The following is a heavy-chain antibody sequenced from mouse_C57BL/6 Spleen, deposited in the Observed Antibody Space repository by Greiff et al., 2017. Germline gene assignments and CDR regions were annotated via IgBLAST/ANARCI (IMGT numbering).Heavy chain of an antibody. CDR2: ISSGSCTI. J-gene: IGHJ2*01. V-gene: IGHV5-17*01. CDR3: ARPGVMRYYLDY. Sequence: EVQGVESGGGLVKPGGSLKLSCAASGFTFSDSGMHWVRQAPEKGLEWVAYISSGSCTIYYADTVKGRFTISRDNAKNTLFLQMTSLRSEDTAMYYCARPGVMRYYLDYWGQGTTLTVSS. CDR1: GFTFSDSG. D-gene: IGHD2-1*01.